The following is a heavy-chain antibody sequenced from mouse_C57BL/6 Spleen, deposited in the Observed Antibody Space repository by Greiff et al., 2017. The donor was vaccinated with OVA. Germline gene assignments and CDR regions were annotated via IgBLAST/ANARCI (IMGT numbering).Heavy chain of an antibody. CDR1: GFSFNTYA. CDR3: VRHEGEIYYGNYGAMDY. V-gene: IGHV10-1*01. CDR2: IRSKSNNYAT. D-gene: IGHD2-1*01. Sequence: EVHLVESGGGLVQPKGSLKLSCAASGFSFNTYAMNWVRQAPGKGLEWVARIRSKSNNYATYYADSVKDRFTISRDDSESMLYLQMNNLKTEDTAMYYCVRHEGEIYYGNYGAMDYWGQGTSVTVSS. J-gene: IGHJ4*01.